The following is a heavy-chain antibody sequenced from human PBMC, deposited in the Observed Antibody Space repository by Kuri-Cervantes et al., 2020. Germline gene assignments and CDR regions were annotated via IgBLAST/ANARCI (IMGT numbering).Heavy chain of an antibody. CDR3: SSSRCSGSCHFDY. CDR1: GFTFSSYS. Sequence: GESLKISCAASGFTFSSYSMNWVRQAPGKGLEWVSCISSSSNTIYYADSVKGRFTISRDNAKNSLYLQMNSLGAEDTAVYYCSSSRCSGSCHFDYWGQGTLVTVSS. CDR2: ISSSSNTI. D-gene: IGHD1-26*01. V-gene: IGHV3-48*01. J-gene: IGHJ4*02.